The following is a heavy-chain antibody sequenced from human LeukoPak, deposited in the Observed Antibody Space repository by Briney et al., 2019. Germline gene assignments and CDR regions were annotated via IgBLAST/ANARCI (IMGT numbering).Heavy chain of an antibody. CDR1: GDTVSSNSAT. D-gene: IGHD6-13*01. J-gene: IGHJ4*02. V-gene: IGHV6-1*01. CDR2: TYYRSKWYN. CDR3: AGSHSSTWYPDC. Sequence: SQTLSLTCAISGDTVSSNSATWNWLRQSPSRGLEWLGRTYYRSKWYNEYAASVKTRTTINPDTSKNQFSLHLNSVTPEDTAVYYCAGSHSSTWYPDCWGQGTLVTVSS.